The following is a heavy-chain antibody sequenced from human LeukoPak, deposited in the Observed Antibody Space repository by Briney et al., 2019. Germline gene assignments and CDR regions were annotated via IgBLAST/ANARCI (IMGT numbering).Heavy chain of an antibody. CDR2: ISAYNGNT. V-gene: IGHV1-18*01. CDR1: GYTFTSYG. CDR3: ASLLRYFDWPSRFDP. Sequence: ASVKVSCKASGYTFTSYGISWVRQAPGQGLEWMGWISAYNGNTNYAQKLQGRVTMTTNSSHSTAYMELRSLRSYDSHVHYCASLLRYFDWPSRFDPWGQGTLVTVSS. J-gene: IGHJ5*02. D-gene: IGHD3-9*01.